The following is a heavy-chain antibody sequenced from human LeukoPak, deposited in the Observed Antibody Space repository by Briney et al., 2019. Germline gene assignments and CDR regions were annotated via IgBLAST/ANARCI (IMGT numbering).Heavy chain of an antibody. J-gene: IGHJ4*02. Sequence: GGSLILSCAASGFTFSSYAMSWVRQAPGKGLEWVSAISGSGGSTYYADSVKGRFTISRDNSKNTLYLQMNSLRAEDTAVYYCAKDRHILWDFDYWGQGTLVTVSS. CDR3: AKDRHILWDFDY. CDR2: ISGSGGST. CDR1: GFTFSSYA. V-gene: IGHV3-23*01. D-gene: IGHD3-9*01.